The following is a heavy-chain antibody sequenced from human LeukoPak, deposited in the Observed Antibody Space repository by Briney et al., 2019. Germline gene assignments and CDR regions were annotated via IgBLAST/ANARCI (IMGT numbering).Heavy chain of an antibody. J-gene: IGHJ4*02. CDR2: ISAYNGNT. CDR3: ARDSVVVVAAN. D-gene: IGHD2-15*01. Sequence: ASVKVSCKASGYTFTSYGISWVRQAPGQGLEWMGCISAYNGNTNYAQKLQGRVTMTTDTSTSTAYMELRRLRSDDTAVYYCARDSVVVVAANWGQGTLVSVSS. V-gene: IGHV1-18*01. CDR1: GYTFTSYG.